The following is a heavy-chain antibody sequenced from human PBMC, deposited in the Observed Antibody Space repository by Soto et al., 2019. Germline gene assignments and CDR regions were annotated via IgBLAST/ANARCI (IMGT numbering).Heavy chain of an antibody. D-gene: IGHD3-22*01. V-gene: IGHV3-30*03. CDR2: MSYDGSNK. CDR1: GCTFSSDG. Sequence: GGSLRLACAAAGCTFSSDGMHWVRQAPGKGLEWVAVMSYDGSNKYYADSLKGRFTISRDDAKNSLYLQMNSLRADDTAIYYCVRARATDSRPDYWGQGSLVTVSS. J-gene: IGHJ4*02. CDR3: VRARATDSRPDY.